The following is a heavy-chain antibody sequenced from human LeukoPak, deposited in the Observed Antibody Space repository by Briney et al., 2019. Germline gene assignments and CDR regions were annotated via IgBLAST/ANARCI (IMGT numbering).Heavy chain of an antibody. CDR3: ARSYYDSSGYYYGYYYYGMDV. D-gene: IGHD3-22*01. J-gene: IGHJ6*02. CDR2: IYHSGST. Sequence: SQTLSLTCAVSGGSISSGGYSWSWIRQPPGKGLEWIGYIYHSGSTYYNPSLKSRVTISVGRSKNQFSLKLSSVTAADTAVYYCARSYYDSSGYYYGYYYYGMDVWGQGTTVTVSS. V-gene: IGHV4-30-2*01. CDR1: GGSISSGGYS.